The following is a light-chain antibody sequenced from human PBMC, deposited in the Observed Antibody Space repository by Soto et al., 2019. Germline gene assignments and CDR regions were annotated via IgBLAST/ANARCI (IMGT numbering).Light chain of an antibody. V-gene: IGLV2-14*01. CDR1: SSDIGAYDY. Sequence: QSALTQPASVSGSPGQSISISCTGTSSDIGAYDYVSWHQHYPGKAPKIIIFAVTHRPSGISDRCSASKSGNTASLAISGLQAEDEADYYCSSHTTSNPWVFGGGTQLTVL. CDR2: AVT. J-gene: IGLJ3*02. CDR3: SSHTTSNPWV.